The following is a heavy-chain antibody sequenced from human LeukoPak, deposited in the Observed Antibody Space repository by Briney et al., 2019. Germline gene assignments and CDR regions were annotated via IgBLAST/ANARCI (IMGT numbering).Heavy chain of an antibody. Sequence: GGSLRLSCAVSGFSVDNQYMTWVRQAPGKGLEWVSLIYSGGATYYTDSVKGRFTISRDSSKNTLYLQMNSLRAEDTAIYYCAKRGYYDSGALRAPFEYWGQGTLVTVSS. CDR1: GFSVDNQY. CDR2: IYSGGAT. J-gene: IGHJ4*02. D-gene: IGHD3-22*01. V-gene: IGHV3-53*01. CDR3: AKRGYYDSGALRAPFEY.